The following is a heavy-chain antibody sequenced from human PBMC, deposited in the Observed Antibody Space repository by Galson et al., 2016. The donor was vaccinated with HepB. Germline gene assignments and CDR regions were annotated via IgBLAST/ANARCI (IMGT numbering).Heavy chain of an antibody. D-gene: IGHD1-20*01. CDR2: THSRGNS. J-gene: IGHJ4*02. V-gene: IGHV4-59*11. CDR3: ARGTRFSYKWSFDS. Sequence: SETLSPTCDVSDESIMTHYWSWIRQSPGKGLEWLGYTHSRGNSKYNPSLTSRVTMSLDTSRSRFSLKLRSVTAAATAVYFCARGTRFSYKWSFDSWGQGALVTVSS. CDR1: DESIMTHY.